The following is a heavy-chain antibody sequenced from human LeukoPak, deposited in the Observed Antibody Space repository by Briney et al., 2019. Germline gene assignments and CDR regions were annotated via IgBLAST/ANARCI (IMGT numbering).Heavy chain of an antibody. V-gene: IGHV4-34*01. J-gene: IGHJ3*02. D-gene: IGHD6-19*01. Sequence: SETLSLTCAVYGGSFSGYYWSWIRQPPGKGLEWIGEINHSGNTYYNPSLKSRVTISVDTSKNQFSLKLSSVTAADTAVYYCARAAVAAVRDAFDIWGQGTMVTVSS. CDR1: GGSFSGYY. CDR3: ARAAVAAVRDAFDI. CDR2: INHSGNT.